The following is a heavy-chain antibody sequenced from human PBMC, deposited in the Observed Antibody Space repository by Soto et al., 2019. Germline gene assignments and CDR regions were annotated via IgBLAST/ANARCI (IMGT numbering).Heavy chain of an antibody. CDR1: GYTFTSYG. D-gene: IGHD2-2*01. J-gene: IGHJ5*02. Sequence: ASVKVSCKASGYTFTSYGISWVRQAPGQGLEWMGWISAYNGNTNYAQKLQGRVTMTTDTSTSTAYMELWSLRSDDTAVYYCARDGGYCSSTSCSENNWFDPWGQGTLVTVSS. V-gene: IGHV1-18*01. CDR2: ISAYNGNT. CDR3: ARDGGYCSSTSCSENNWFDP.